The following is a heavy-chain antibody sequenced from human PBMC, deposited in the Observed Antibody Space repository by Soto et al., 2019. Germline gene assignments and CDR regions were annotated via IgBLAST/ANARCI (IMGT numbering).Heavy chain of an antibody. CDR1: GYTFTSYG. CDR3: ARWDSSSFLNWFDL. Sequence: ASVKVSCKASGYTFTSYGISWVRQAPGQGLEWMGWISAYNGNTNYAQKLQGRVTMTTDTSTSTAYMELRSLRSDDTAVYYCARWDSSSFLNWFDLWGQGTLVTVSS. D-gene: IGHD6-6*01. J-gene: IGHJ5*02. V-gene: IGHV1-18*01. CDR2: ISAYNGNT.